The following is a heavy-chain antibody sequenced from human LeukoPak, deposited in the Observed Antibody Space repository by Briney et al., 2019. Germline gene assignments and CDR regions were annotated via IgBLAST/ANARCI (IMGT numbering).Heavy chain of an antibody. D-gene: IGHD6-19*01. CDR1: GFSVSSSYY. CDR2: LYHGGNT. Sequence: PSETLSLSCAVSGFSVSSSYYWGWVRPPPGKGLEWIGSLYHGGNTYYTPSLEGRLTMSVDTSKSQFSLRLTSVTAADTAVYYCAVIALAGKDFDYWGQGTLVTVSS. J-gene: IGHJ4*02. CDR3: AVIALAGKDFDY. V-gene: IGHV4-38-2*01.